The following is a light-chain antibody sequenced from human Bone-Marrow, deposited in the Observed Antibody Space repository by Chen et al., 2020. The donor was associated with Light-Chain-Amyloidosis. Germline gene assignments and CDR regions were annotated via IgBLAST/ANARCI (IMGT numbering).Light chain of an antibody. V-gene: IGLV3-21*02. CDR1: NIGSTS. CDR2: DDS. Sequence: SYVLTQPSSVSVAPGQTATIACGGNNIGSTSVHWYQQTPGQAPLMVVYDDSDRPSGIPERLAGSTSGNTATLTISRVEAGDEAVYDCEVRDRCCARPVFGGGTKLTVL. CDR3: EVRDRCCARPV. J-gene: IGLJ3*02.